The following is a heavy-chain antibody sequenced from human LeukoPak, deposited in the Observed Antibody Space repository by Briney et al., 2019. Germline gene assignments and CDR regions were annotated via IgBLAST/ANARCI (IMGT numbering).Heavy chain of an antibody. J-gene: IGHJ3*02. CDR2: ISYDGSNK. V-gene: IGHV3-30*04. Sequence: GGSLRLSCAASGFTFSSYAMHWVRQAPGKGLEWVAVISYDGSNKYYADSVKGRFTISRDNSKNTLYLQMNSLRAEDTAVYYCARDMDGDGYNYAFDIWGQGTMVTVSS. CDR3: ARDMDGDGYNYAFDI. D-gene: IGHD5-24*01. CDR1: GFTFSSYA.